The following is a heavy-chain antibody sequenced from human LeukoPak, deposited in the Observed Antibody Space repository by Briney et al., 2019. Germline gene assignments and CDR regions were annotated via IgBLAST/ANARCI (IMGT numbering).Heavy chain of an antibody. D-gene: IGHD3-3*01. J-gene: IGHJ4*02. CDR1: GFTFSGSA. V-gene: IGHV3-73*01. CDR3: ARPTDSGYYMN. Sequence: GGSLKLSCEASGFTFSGSAMHWVRQASGKGLEWVGRIRSKANSYATAYGAPVKGRFTISRDDSKNTAYLQMNSLKTEGTAIYYCARPTDSGYYMNWGQGTLVTVSS. CDR2: IRSKANSYAT.